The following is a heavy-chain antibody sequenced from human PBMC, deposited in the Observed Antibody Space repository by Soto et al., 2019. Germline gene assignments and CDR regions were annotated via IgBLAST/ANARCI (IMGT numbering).Heavy chain of an antibody. CDR1: GYTFTRYT. V-gene: IGHV1-3*01. J-gene: IGHJ5*02. CDR3: ARGIATGQLDP. CDR2: INPDNGNT. Sequence: ASVKVSCKASGYTFTRYTMNWVRQAPGQRLEWMGWINPDNGNTKSSQKFQDRVIITRDTSASTAYMDLSSLRSEDTTVYYCARGIATGQLDPWGQGTLVTVSS. D-gene: IGHD2-15*01.